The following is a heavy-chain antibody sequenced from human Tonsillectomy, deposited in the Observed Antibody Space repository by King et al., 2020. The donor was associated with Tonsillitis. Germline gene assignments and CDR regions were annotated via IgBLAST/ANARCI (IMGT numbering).Heavy chain of an antibody. CDR1: GGTFSSFA. V-gene: IGHV1-69*01. CDR3: ARHTSGWYYFDY. Sequence: VQLVESAAEVKKPGSSVKVSCKASGGTFSSFAVSWVRQAPGQGLEWMGGIVPIFDTLHYAQKFQGRVTISADESTTTAYMELSSLTSADTAVYYCARHTSGWYYFDYWGQGTLVTVSS. CDR2: IVPIFDTL. D-gene: IGHD6-19*01. J-gene: IGHJ4*02.